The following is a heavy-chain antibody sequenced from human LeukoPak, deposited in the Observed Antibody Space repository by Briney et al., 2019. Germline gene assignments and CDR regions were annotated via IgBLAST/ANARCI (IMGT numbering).Heavy chain of an antibody. J-gene: IGHJ4*02. V-gene: IGHV4-34*01. D-gene: IGHD4-17*01. CDR2: INHSGNT. Sequence: SETLSLTCAVYGGSFSDYFWSWIRQPPGKGLEWIGEINHSGNTNYNPSLKCRVTISVDKSKNHFSLQLSSVTAADTAVYYCAGAPYGDYYFDYWGQGTLVTVSS. CDR3: AGAPYGDYYFDY. CDR1: GGSFSDYF.